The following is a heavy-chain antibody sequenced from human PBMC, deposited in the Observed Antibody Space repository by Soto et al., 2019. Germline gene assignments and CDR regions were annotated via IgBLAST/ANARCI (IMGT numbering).Heavy chain of an antibody. CDR3: ARDKYDFWSGWAQDYYYGMDV. Sequence: GGSLRLSCAASGFTFSSYWMHWVRQAPGKGLVWVSRINSDGSSTSYADSVKGRFTISRDNAKNTLYLQMNSLRAEDTAVYYCARDKYDFWSGWAQDYYYGMDVWGQGTTVTVSS. D-gene: IGHD3-3*01. CDR2: INSDGSST. CDR1: GFTFSSYW. V-gene: IGHV3-74*01. J-gene: IGHJ6*02.